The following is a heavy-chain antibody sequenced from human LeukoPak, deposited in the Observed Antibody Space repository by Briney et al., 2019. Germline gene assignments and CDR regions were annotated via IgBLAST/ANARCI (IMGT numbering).Heavy chain of an antibody. D-gene: IGHD2-2*02. Sequence: GGSLRLSCAASGFTFDDYATHWVRQAPGKGLEWVSGISWNSGSIGYADSVKGRFTISRDNAKNSLYLQMNSLRAEDTALYYCAKDVYRVAIYYFDYWGQGTLVTVSS. CDR2: ISWNSGSI. CDR1: GFTFDDYA. V-gene: IGHV3-9*01. J-gene: IGHJ4*02. CDR3: AKDVYRVAIYYFDY.